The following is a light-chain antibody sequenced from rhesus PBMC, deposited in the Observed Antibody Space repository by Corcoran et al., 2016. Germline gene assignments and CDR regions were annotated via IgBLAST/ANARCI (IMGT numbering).Light chain of an antibody. CDR3: QQRNSYPLA. J-gene: IGKJ4*01. CDR1: QGISSY. V-gene: IGKV1-28*02. CDR2: DAS. Sequence: DIQMTQSPSSLSASVGDTVTITCRASQGISSYLAWYQQKAGKAPKLLIYDASNWQSGVPSRFSGSGSVTEFTLTIISLQPEDFATYYCQQRNSYPLAFGGGTKVEIK.